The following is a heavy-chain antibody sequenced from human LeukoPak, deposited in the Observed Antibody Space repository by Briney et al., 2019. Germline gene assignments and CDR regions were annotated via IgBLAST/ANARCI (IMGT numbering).Heavy chain of an antibody. CDR2: INHSGST. V-gene: IGHV4-34*01. J-gene: IGHJ4*02. Sequence: SETLSLTCAVYGGSFSGYYWSWIRQPPGKGLEWIGEINHSGSTNYNPSLKSRVTISVDTSKNQFPLKLSSVTAADTAVYYCARTGYSYGPNPYYFDYWGQGTLVTVSS. CDR1: GGSFSGYY. CDR3: ARTGYSYGPNPYYFDY. D-gene: IGHD5-18*01.